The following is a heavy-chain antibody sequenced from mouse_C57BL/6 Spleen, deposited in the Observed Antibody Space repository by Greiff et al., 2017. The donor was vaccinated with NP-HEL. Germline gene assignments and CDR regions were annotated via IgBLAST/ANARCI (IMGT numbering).Heavy chain of an antibody. Sequence: VQLQQPGAELVKPGASVKLSCKASGYTFTSYWMQWVKQRPGQGLEWIGEIDPSDSYTNYNQKFKGKATLTVDTSSSTAYMQLSSLTSEDSAVYYCARRDPYWYFDVWGTGTTVTVSS. CDR3: ARRDPYWYFDV. CDR2: IDPSDSYT. D-gene: IGHD2-13*01. V-gene: IGHV1-50*01. CDR1: GYTFTSYW. J-gene: IGHJ1*03.